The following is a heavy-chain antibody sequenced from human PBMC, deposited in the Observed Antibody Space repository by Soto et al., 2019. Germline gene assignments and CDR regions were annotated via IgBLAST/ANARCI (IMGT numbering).Heavy chain of an antibody. J-gene: IGHJ3*02. Sequence: SETLSLTCTVSGGSISSSSYYWGWIRQPPGKGLEWIGSIYYSGSTYYNPSLKSRVTISVDTSKNQFSLKLSSVTAADTAVYYCARHPRVYAFDIWGQGTMVTVSS. CDR1: GGSISSSSYY. CDR3: ARHPRVYAFDI. D-gene: IGHD2-8*01. CDR2: IYYSGST. V-gene: IGHV4-39*01.